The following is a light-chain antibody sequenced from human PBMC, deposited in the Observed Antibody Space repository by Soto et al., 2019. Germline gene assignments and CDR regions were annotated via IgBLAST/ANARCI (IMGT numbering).Light chain of an antibody. CDR2: GIS. CDR3: QKYNTAPLT. V-gene: IGKV1-27*01. J-gene: IGKJ4*01. CDR1: QNINGW. Sequence: VQMTQSPTTLSASVGDRVTITCRASQNINGWLAWYQRKPGKVPKLLISGISTLQSGVPSRFSGSGYGTEFTLTISNLQPEDVATYYCQKYNTAPLTFGGGTKVDIK.